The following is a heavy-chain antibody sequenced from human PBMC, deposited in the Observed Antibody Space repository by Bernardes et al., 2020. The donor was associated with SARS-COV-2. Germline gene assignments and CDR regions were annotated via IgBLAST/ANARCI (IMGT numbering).Heavy chain of an antibody. J-gene: IGHJ4*02. V-gene: IGHV2-5*02. Sequence: SGPTLVKPTQTLTLTCTFSGFSLSTSGVGVGWIRQPPGKALEWLALIYWDDDKRYSPSLKTRLTITKDTSKNQVVLTMTKMDPVDTGTYYCAHRLGWVWGFDYWGQGTLVTVSS. CDR3: AHRLGWVWGFDY. CDR2: IYWDDDK. D-gene: IGHD3-16*01. CDR1: GFSLSTSGVG.